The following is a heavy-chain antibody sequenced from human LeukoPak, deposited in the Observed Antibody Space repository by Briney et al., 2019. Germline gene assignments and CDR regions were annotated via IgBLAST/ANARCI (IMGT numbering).Heavy chain of an antibody. Sequence: ASVTVSCKASGYTFTSYGISWVRQAPGQGLEWMGWISAYNGNTNYAQKLQGRVTMTTDTSTSTAYMELRSLRSDDTAVYYCARERDTAMVLDYGGQGTLVTVSS. J-gene: IGHJ4*02. CDR1: GYTFTSYG. D-gene: IGHD5-18*01. CDR3: ARERDTAMVLDY. CDR2: ISAYNGNT. V-gene: IGHV1-18*01.